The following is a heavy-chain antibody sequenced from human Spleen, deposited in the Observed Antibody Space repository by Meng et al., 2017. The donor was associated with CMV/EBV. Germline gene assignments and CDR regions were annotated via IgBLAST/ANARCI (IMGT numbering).Heavy chain of an antibody. CDR2: IYYSGST. CDR1: GGSISSGGYY. Sequence: QGHVQGSGPGLVKHSGTLSLTCTVSGGSISSGGYYWSWIRQHPGKGLEWIGYIYYSGSTHYNPSLKSRVTISVDTSKNQFSLKLSSVTAADTAVYYCAAFGFLEWLPPGYWGQGTLVTVSS. V-gene: IGHV4-30-4*01. J-gene: IGHJ4*02. D-gene: IGHD3-3*01. CDR3: AAFGFLEWLPPGY.